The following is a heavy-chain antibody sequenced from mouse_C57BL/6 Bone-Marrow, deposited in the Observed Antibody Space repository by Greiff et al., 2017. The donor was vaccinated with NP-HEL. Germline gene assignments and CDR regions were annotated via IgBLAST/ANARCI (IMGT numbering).Heavy chain of an antibody. CDR2: IYPGGGYT. CDR1: GYTFTNYW. J-gene: IGHJ3*01. D-gene: IGHD2-3*01. CDR3: ARRDGYYPAWFAY. Sequence: VQLKESGAELVRPGTSVKMSCKASGYTFTNYWIGWAKQRPGHGLEWIGDIYPGGGYTNYNEKFKGKATLTADKSSSTAYMQFSSLTSEDSAIYYCARRDGYYPAWFAYWGQGTLVTVSA. V-gene: IGHV1-63*01.